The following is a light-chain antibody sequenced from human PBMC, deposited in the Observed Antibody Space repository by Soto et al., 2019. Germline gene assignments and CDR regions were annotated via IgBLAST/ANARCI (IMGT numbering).Light chain of an antibody. J-gene: IGLJ7*01. Sequence: QLVLTQSPSASASLGASVKLTCTLSSGHSSYAIAWHQQQPEKGPRYLMKLNSDGTHSKGDGIPDRFSGSSSGAERYLTISRLQSEGEADYYCQTWGTGIYVFGGGTQLTVL. CDR3: QTWGTGIYV. CDR1: SGHSSYA. V-gene: IGLV4-69*01. CDR2: LNSDGTH.